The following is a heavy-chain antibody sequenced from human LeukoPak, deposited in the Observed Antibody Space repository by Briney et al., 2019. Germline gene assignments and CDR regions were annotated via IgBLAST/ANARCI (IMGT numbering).Heavy chain of an antibody. CDR2: INPNSGGT. CDR1: GYTFTGYY. CDR3: ATGGGSYYSYYYYMDV. Sequence: ASVKVSCKASGYTFTGYYMHWVRQAPGQGLEWMGWINPNSGGTNYAQKFQGRVTMTRDTSISTAYMELSSLRSEDTAVYYCATGGGSYYSYYYYMDVWGKGTTVTVSS. D-gene: IGHD1-26*01. J-gene: IGHJ6*03. V-gene: IGHV1-2*02.